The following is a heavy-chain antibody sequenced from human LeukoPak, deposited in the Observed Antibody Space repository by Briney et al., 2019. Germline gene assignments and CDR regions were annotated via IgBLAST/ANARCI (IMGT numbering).Heavy chain of an antibody. CDR1: GFTFSSYA. CDR2: ISYDGRNK. D-gene: IGHD2-2*01. J-gene: IGHJ4*02. Sequence: GRSLRLSCAASGFTFSSYAMHWVRQAPGKGLEWVAVISYDGRNKYYADSVKGRFTISRDNSKNTLYLQMNSPRAEDTAVYYCAREVRHAMTPFFDYWGQGTLVTVSS. CDR3: AREVRHAMTPFFDY. V-gene: IGHV3-30*04.